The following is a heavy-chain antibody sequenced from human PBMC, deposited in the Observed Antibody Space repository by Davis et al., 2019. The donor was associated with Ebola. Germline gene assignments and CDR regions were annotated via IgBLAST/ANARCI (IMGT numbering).Heavy chain of an antibody. J-gene: IGHJ5*02. Sequence: MPSETLSLTCTVSGGSISSYYWSWIRQPPGKGLEWIGSIYYSGSTYYNPSLKSRVTISVDTSKNQFSLKLSSVTAADTAVYYCARQTGFWSGHNWFDPWGQGTLVTVSS. CDR2: IYYSGST. V-gene: IGHV4-59*05. D-gene: IGHD3-3*01. CDR1: GGSISSYY. CDR3: ARQTGFWSGHNWFDP.